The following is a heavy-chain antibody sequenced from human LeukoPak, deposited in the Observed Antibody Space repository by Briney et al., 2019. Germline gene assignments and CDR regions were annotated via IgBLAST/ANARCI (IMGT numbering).Heavy chain of an antibody. CDR3: ARCRDCSGGSRFSWYFDL. J-gene: IGHJ2*01. D-gene: IGHD2-15*01. V-gene: IGHV4-34*01. CDR2: INHSGDT. CDR1: GGSFSGYY. Sequence: SETLSLTCAVYGGSFSGYYWTCIRQPPGKGLERVGQINHSGDTNYNPSLKSRATMSVDTSTNQFSLKLTSLTAADTAVYYCARCRDCSGGSRFSWYFDLWGRGTLVTVSS.